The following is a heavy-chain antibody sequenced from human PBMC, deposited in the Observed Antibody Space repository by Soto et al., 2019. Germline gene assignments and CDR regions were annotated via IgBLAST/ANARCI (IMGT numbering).Heavy chain of an antibody. V-gene: IGHV3-23*01. D-gene: IGHD5-12*01. Sequence: GGSLRLSCAASGFTFSSYAMSWVRQAPGKGLELVSAISGSGGSTYYADSVKGRFTISRDNSKNTLYLQMNSLRAEDTAVYYCAKDQGGSGYDMNYYYYYMDVWGKGTTVTVSS. J-gene: IGHJ6*03. CDR2: ISGSGGST. CDR1: GFTFSSYA. CDR3: AKDQGGSGYDMNYYYYYMDV.